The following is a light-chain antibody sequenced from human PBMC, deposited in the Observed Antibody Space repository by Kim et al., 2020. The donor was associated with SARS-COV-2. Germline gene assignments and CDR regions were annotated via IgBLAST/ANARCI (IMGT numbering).Light chain of an antibody. V-gene: IGKV3-20*01. CDR3: QQYGSSRYT. J-gene: IGKJ2*01. CDR2: GAS. CDR1: RNVLSSY. Sequence: WSPVGRSSLSIRAIRNVLSSYLAWYQQKPGQAPRLLIYGASSGATGIPDRFGGSGSGTEFTLTISRLEPEDFAVYYCQQYGSSRYTFGQGTELEI.